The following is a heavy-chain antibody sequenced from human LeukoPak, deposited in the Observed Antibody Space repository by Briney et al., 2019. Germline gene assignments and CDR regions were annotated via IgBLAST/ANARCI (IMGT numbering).Heavy chain of an antibody. D-gene: IGHD2/OR15-2a*01. J-gene: IGHJ5*02. CDR2: IHTSGST. CDR1: GGSISSRSYY. Sequence: SETLSLTCTVSGGSISSRSYYWGWIRQPPGKGLEWIGRIHTSGSTNYSPSLKSRVSMSVDTSKNQFSLKLSSVTAADTAVYYCATVNNWFDPWGQGTLVTVSS. CDR3: ATVNNWFDP. V-gene: IGHV4-61*05.